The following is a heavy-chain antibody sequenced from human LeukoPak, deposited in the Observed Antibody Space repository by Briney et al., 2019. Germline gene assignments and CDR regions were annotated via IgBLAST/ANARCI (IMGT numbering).Heavy chain of an antibody. D-gene: IGHD3-10*01. Sequence: SETLSLTCAVYGVSFSGYYWSWIRQPPGKGLEWIGFFYYSGSTNYNPSLKSRVTISVDTSKNQFSLKLSSVTAADTAVYYCARAPYGSATNNYYMDVWGKGTTVTVSS. CDR2: FYYSGST. V-gene: IGHV4-59*01. CDR3: ARAPYGSATNNYYMDV. CDR1: GVSFSGYY. J-gene: IGHJ6*03.